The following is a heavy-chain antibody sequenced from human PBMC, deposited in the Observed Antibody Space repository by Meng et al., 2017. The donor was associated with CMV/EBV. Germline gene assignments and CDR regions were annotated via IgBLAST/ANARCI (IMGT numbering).Heavy chain of an antibody. Sequence: LPVQESGPGRVKPSEPLSLTWTVSGGSISSSSYYWGWIRQPPGKGLEWIGSIYYSGSTYYNPSLKSRVTISVDTSKNQFSLKLSSVTAADTAVYYCARGGIAAAGLHWGQGTLVTVSS. D-gene: IGHD6-13*01. CDR2: IYYSGST. V-gene: IGHV4-39*07. CDR3: ARGGIAAAGLH. J-gene: IGHJ4*02. CDR1: GGSISSSSYY.